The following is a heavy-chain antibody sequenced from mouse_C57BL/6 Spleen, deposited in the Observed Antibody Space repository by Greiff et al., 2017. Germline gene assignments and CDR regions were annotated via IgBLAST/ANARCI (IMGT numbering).Heavy chain of an antibody. CDR2: INPNNGGT. D-gene: IGHD1-1*01. CDR1: GYTFTDYN. V-gene: IGHV1-18*01. CDR3: ARSAGSSYWSYFDY. J-gene: IGHJ2*01. Sequence: VQLQQSGPELVKPGASVKIPCKASGYTFTDYNMDWVKQSHGKSLEWIGDINPNNGGTIYNQKFKGKATLTVDKSSSTAYMELRSLTSEDTAVYYCARSAGSSYWSYFDYWGQGTTLTVSS.